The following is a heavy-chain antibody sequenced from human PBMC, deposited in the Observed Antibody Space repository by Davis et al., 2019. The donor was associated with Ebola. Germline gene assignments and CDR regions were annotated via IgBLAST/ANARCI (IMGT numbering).Heavy chain of an antibody. D-gene: IGHD2-8*01. J-gene: IGHJ4*02. CDR1: GGSISSGGWY. CDR3: ARGNGYIDF. Sequence: PSETLSLTCSVSGGSISSGGWYWNWSRQHPGKGLEWIGYIYSSGSTYYSPSLRSRLTISKDTSKNQFSLKLSSVTAADTAVYYCARGNGYIDFWGQGTLVTVSS. V-gene: IGHV4-31*03. CDR2: IYSSGST.